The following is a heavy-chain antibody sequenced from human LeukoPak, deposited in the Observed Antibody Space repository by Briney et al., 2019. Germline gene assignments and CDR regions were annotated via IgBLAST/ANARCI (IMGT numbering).Heavy chain of an antibody. CDR2: INPNSGGT. V-gene: IGHV1-2*02. D-gene: IGHD1-7*01. Sequence: ASVKVSCKASEYTFIAYYMHWVRQAPGLGLEWMGWINPNSGGTNYAQKFLGRVTMTRDTSISTAYMELGRLRSDDTAVYYCARGRQDWNYDTWGQGTLVTVSS. CDR1: EYTFIAYY. CDR3: ARGRQDWNYDT. J-gene: IGHJ5*02.